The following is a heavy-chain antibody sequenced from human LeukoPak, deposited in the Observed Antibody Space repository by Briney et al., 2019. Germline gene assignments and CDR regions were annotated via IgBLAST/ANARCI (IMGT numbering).Heavy chain of an antibody. CDR1: GYTFTGYY. J-gene: IGHJ6*03. V-gene: IGHV1-46*01. CDR3: ARDPGEWDGNMDV. CDR2: INPSGGST. D-gene: IGHD3-10*01. Sequence: ASVKVSCKASGYTFTGYYMHWVRQAPGQGLEWMGIINPSGGSTSYAQKFQGRVTMTRDMSTSTVYMELSSLRSEDTAVYYCARDPGEWDGNMDVWGKGTTVTVSS.